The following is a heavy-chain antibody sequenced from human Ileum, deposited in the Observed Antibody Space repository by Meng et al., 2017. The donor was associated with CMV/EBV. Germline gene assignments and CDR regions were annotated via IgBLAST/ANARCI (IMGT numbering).Heavy chain of an antibody. CDR2: TSYDGNKD. CDR3: ARENTIFGVVTLTIPIDAFDI. V-gene: IGHV3-30*04. D-gene: IGHD3-3*01. Sequence: GGSLRLSCAASGFTLSRYTMHWVRQAPGKGLEWVAVTSYDGNKDWYADSVKGRFTISRDNSKDTLYLQMNSLTREDTGVYYCARENTIFGVVTLTIPIDAFDIWGEGTMVTVSS. J-gene: IGHJ3*02. CDR1: GFTLSRYT.